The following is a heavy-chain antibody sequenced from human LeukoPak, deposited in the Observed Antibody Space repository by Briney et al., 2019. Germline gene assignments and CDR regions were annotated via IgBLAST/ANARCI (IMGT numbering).Heavy chain of an antibody. CDR2: ISGSGGST. CDR3: VRVGSVAGSDYLDY. D-gene: IGHD6-19*01. CDR1: GFTFSSYA. Sequence: PGGSLGLSCAASGFTFSSYAMSWVRQAPGKGLEWVSAISGSGGSTYYADSVKGRFTISRDNSKNTLYLQMNSLRAEDTAVYYCVRVGSVAGSDYLDYWGQGTLVTVSS. V-gene: IGHV3-23*01. J-gene: IGHJ4*02.